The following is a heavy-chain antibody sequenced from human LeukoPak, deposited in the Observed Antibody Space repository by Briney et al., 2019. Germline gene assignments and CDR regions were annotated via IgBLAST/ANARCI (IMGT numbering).Heavy chain of an antibody. D-gene: IGHD3-10*01. CDR3: AKDLITNVRGVIISGDY. J-gene: IGHJ4*02. CDR2: ISGSGGNT. V-gene: IGHV3-23*01. CDR1: GFTFSNYA. Sequence: QPGGPLRLSCAASGFTFSNYAMSWVRQAPGKGLEWVSAISGSGGNTYYADSVKGRFTISRDNSKNTLYLQMNSLRAEDTAVYYCAKDLITNVRGVIISGDYWGQGTLVTVSS.